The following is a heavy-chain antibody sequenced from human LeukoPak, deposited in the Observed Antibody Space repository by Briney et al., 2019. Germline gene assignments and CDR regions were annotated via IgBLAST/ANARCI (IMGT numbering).Heavy chain of an antibody. J-gene: IGHJ6*02. CDR2: IYYSGST. Sequence: SETLSLTCAVYGGSFSGYYWSWIRQPPGKGLEWIGYIYYSGSTNYNPSLKSRVTISVDTSKNQFSLKLSSVTAADTAVYYCARHFRLDVWGQGTTVTVSS. V-gene: IGHV4-59*08. CDR3: ARHFRLDV. CDR1: GGSFSGYY. D-gene: IGHD3-10*01.